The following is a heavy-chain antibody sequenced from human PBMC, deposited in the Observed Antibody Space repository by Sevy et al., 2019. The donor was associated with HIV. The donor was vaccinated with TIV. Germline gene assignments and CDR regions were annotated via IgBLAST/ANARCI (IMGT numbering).Heavy chain of an antibody. V-gene: IGHV3-30*03. D-gene: IGHD2-8*01. J-gene: IGHJ4*02. CDR1: GFTFPIYS. CDR2: ISYDGNYK. Sequence: GGSLRLSCVASGFTFPIYSVLWVRQAPGKGLEWLTLISYDGNYKYDANSVKGRFTISRDNSNNILYLQMSSLRVEDTALYFCARFAVEYCTNDCYHRFDHWGLGTLVTVSS. CDR3: ARFAVEYCTNDCYHRFDH.